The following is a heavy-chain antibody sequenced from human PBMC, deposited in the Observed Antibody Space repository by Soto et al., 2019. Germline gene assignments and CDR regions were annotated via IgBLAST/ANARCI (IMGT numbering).Heavy chain of an antibody. V-gene: IGHV4-59*01. CDR3: ARGAWTSPEYCQH. CDR2: IYYSGST. CDR1: GDSITSYY. J-gene: IGHJ1*01. Sequence: PPETLSLTCTVSGDSITSYYWTWIRQTPGKTLEWLGYIYYSGSTNYNPSLKNRVTISVDMSENQISLKLSSVTAADTAVYYCARGAWTSPEYCQHWGQGTLVTVSS. D-gene: IGHD1-1*01.